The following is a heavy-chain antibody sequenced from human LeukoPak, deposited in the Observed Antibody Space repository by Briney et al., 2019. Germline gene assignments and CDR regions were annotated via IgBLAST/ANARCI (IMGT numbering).Heavy chain of an antibody. CDR2: IYSSGST. Sequence: SETLSLTCAVSGGSISSGSYYWSWIRQPAGKGLEWIGRIYSSGSTSHNPSLKSRLTMSVDTSNNQFSLKLSSVTAADTAVYYCASSGLRWWLFDHWGQGTPVTVSS. V-gene: IGHV4-61*02. D-gene: IGHD5-24*01. CDR3: ASSGLRWWLFDH. J-gene: IGHJ4*02. CDR1: GGSISSGSYY.